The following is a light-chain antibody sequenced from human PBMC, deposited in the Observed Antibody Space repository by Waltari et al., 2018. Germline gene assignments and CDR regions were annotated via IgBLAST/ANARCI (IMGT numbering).Light chain of an antibody. Sequence: DIPMTQSPSSVSASVGDRVTITCRASQGISSWLAWYQHKPGKVPKLLLTAASSLQSGVPSRFSGSGSGTDFTLIISSLQPEDFATYYCQQADSFPITFGQGTRLEIK. J-gene: IGKJ5*01. CDR1: QGISSW. CDR2: AAS. V-gene: IGKV1D-12*01. CDR3: QQADSFPIT.